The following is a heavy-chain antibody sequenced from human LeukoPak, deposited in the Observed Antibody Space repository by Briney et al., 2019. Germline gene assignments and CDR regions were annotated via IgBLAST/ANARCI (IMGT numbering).Heavy chain of an antibody. D-gene: IGHD1-26*01. CDR3: ASAGRFGMDV. CDR1: GGSISSGDYY. Sequence: SETLSLTCTVSGGSISSGDYYWSWIRQPPGKGLEWIGYIYYSGSTYYNPSLKSRITISVDTSKNQFSLKLSSVTAADTAVYYCASAGRFGMDVWGQGTTVTVSS. J-gene: IGHJ6*02. V-gene: IGHV4-30-4*01. CDR2: IYYSGST.